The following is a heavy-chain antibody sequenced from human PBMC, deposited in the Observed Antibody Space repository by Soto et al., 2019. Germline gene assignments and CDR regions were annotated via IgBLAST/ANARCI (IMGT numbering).Heavy chain of an antibody. D-gene: IGHD1-26*01. CDR2: IIPIFGTA. CDR3: ARSRSGSYRFDY. Sequence: GASVKVSCKASGGTFSSYGISWVRQAPGQGLEWMGGIIPIFGTANYAQKFQGRVTITADESTSTAYMELSSLRSEDTAVYYCARSRSGSYRFDYWGQGTLVTVSS. V-gene: IGHV1-69*13. CDR1: GGTFSSYG. J-gene: IGHJ4*02.